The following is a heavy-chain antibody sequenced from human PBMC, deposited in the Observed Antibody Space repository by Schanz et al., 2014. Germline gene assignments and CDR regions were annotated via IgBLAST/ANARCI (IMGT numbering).Heavy chain of an antibody. V-gene: IGHV1-8*01. J-gene: IGHJ5*02. D-gene: IGHD6-13*01. CDR2: MNPANGNT. CDR3: ARDLIAAAESWFDP. CDR1: GYSFTTYD. Sequence: QVQLVQSGAEVKKPGASVRVSCKASGYSFTTYDVNWVRQATGQGLEWMGWMNPANGNTHYSPRLNGRVSISSDTAASTVYLHFSSLKSDDTAVYYCARDLIAAAESWFDPWGQGTPITVSS.